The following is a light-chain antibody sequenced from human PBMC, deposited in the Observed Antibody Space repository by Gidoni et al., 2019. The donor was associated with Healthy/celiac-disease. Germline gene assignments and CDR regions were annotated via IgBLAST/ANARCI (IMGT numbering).Light chain of an antibody. CDR1: QSISSW. CDR2: KAS. Sequence: DIQMTQSPSTLPASVGDRVTITCRASQSISSWLAWYQQKPGKAPKLLIYKASSLESGVPSRFSGSGSGTEFTLTISSLQPDDFATYYCQQYNSWGTFGQGTKVEIK. V-gene: IGKV1-5*03. CDR3: QQYNSWGT. J-gene: IGKJ1*01.